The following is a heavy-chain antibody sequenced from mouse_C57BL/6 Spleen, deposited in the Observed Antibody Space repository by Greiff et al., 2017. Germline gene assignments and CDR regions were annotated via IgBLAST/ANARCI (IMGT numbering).Heavy chain of an antibody. D-gene: IGHD2-4*01. V-gene: IGHV1-26*01. Sequence: EVQLQQSGPELVKPGASVKISCKASGYTFPDYYMNWVKQSHGKSLEWIGDINPNNGGTSYNQKFKGKATLTVDKSSSTAYMELRSLTSEDSAVYYCARGYYDYEDYAMDYWGQGTSVTGSS. CDR2: INPNNGGT. CDR1: GYTFPDYY. CDR3: ARGYYDYEDYAMDY. J-gene: IGHJ4*01.